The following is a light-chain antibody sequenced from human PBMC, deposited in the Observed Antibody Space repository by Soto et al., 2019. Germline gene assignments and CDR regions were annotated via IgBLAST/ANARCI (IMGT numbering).Light chain of an antibody. CDR3: QGGDSVSELVV. Sequence: SYELTQPPSVSVAPGQTARITCGGNNIGSKSVHWYHQKPGQAPVLVIHYDSDRPSGIPERFSGSNSGNTATLTISRVEAGDEADYYCQGGDSVSELVVFGGGAQRTVL. J-gene: IGLJ2*01. CDR2: YDS. V-gene: IGLV3-21*04. CDR1: NIGSKS.